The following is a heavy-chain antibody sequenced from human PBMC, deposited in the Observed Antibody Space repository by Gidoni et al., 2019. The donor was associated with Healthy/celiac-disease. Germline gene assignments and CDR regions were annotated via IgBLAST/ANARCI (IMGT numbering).Heavy chain of an antibody. CDR3: AKETGSGLVGAVRYFQH. CDR1: AFTFSSYS. D-gene: IGHD1-26*01. J-gene: IGHJ1*01. Sequence: EVQLLESAGGLVQSGGSLRLSCAASAFTFSSYSMSWVRQAPGKGLEWVSAISGSGGSTDYEDPVKGRFTISRDNSKNTLYLQMNSLRAEDTAVYYCAKETGSGLVGAVRYFQHWGQGTLVTVSS. V-gene: IGHV3-23*01. CDR2: ISGSGGST.